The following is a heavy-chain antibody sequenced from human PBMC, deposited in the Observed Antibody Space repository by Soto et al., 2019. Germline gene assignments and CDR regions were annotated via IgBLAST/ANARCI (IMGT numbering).Heavy chain of an antibody. CDR2: IYSGGST. D-gene: IGHD3-3*01. V-gene: IGHV3-53*01. Sequence: PGGSLRLSCAASGFTVSSNYMSWVRQAPGKGLEWVSVIYSGGSTYYADSVKGRFSISRANSKNTLYLQMNSLRAEDTAVYYCERDRCITVFGVVIPQGLDVWGPGATVTVSS. CDR3: ERDRCITVFGVVIPQGLDV. J-gene: IGHJ6*02. CDR1: GFTVSSNY.